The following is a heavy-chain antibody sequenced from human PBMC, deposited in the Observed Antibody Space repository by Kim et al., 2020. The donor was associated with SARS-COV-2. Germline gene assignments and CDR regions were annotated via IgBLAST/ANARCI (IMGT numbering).Heavy chain of an antibody. CDR1: GFTFSNYA. CDR3: ASRPGTFGVVGDMDV. Sequence: GGSLRLSCAASGFTFSNYAMHWVRQAPGKGLEWVAVISYDGSSKYYADSVKGRFTISRDNSKNTLYLQMNSLRAEDSAVYYCASRPGTFGVVGDMDVWGQGTTVTVSS. J-gene: IGHJ6*02. V-gene: IGHV3-30-3*01. CDR2: ISYDGSSK. D-gene: IGHD3-3*01.